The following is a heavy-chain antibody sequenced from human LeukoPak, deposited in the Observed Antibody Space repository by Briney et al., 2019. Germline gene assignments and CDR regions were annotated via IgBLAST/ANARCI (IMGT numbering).Heavy chain of an antibody. CDR2: ISGSGGST. D-gene: IGHD3-22*01. CDR3: AKDLEASYYYDSSGWTNY. V-gene: IGHV3-23*01. Sequence: GGSLRLSCAASGFTVSSNYMSWVRQAPGKGLEWVSAISGSGGSTYYADSVKGRFTISRDNSKNTLYLQMNSLRAEDTAVYYCAKDLEASYYYDSSGWTNYWGQGTLVTVSS. J-gene: IGHJ4*02. CDR1: GFTVSSNY.